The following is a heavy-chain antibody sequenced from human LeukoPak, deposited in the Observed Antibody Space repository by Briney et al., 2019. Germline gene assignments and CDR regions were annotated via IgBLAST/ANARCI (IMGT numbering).Heavy chain of an antibody. J-gene: IGHJ6*03. V-gene: IGHV4-4*07. D-gene: IGHD6-6*01. CDR2: VYTSGST. CDR1: GGSISSYY. CDR3: SRDTWGSSSPYYYYYMDV. Sequence: SETLSLTCTVSGGSISSYYWSWIRQPAGNGLEWIGRVYTSGSTNYNPSLKSRVTMSVDTSKNQFSLKLSSVTAADTAVYYCSRDTWGSSSPYYYYYMDVWGKGTTVTVSS.